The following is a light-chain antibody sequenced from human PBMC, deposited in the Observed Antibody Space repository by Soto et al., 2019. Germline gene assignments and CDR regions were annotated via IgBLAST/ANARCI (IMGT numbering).Light chain of an antibody. CDR2: SAS. Sequence: DIQMTQSPSSLSASVGDRVTITCRASQSVNRNLHWYQQRPGKAPKLLISSASSLQSGVPSRFSGSGSGTDFTLTISSLQPEDFATYYCQQSLITQYSFGQGTKLEIK. CDR3: QQSLITQYS. CDR1: QSVNRN. J-gene: IGKJ2*03. V-gene: IGKV1-39*01.